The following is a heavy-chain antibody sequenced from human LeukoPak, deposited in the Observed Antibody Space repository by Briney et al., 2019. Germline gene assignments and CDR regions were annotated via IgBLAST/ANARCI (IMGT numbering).Heavy chain of an antibody. V-gene: IGHV3-23*01. CDR3: AKDQYSGSPYYFDY. Sequence: GGSLRLSCAASGFTFSSYAMSGGRQAPGKGVEWGSAISGSGGSTYYADSVKGRFTISRDNSKNTLYLQMNSLRAEDTATYYCAKDQYSGSPYYFDYWGQGTLVTVSS. J-gene: IGHJ4*02. D-gene: IGHD1-26*01. CDR1: GFTFSSYA. CDR2: ISGSGGST.